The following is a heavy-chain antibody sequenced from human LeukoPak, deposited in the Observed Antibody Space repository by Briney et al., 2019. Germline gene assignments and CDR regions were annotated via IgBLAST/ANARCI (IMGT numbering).Heavy chain of an antibody. V-gene: IGHV3-30*02. D-gene: IGHD2-21*02. CDR1: GFTFSSYG. CDR2: IRFDGSNK. CDR3: AKGNCGGDCYTYYYFYMDV. Sequence: AGGSLRLSCAASGFTFSSYGMHWVRQAPGKGLEWVAFIRFDGSNKYYADSVKGRFTISRDNSKNTLYLQMNGLRAEDTAVYYCAKGNCGGDCYTYYYFYMDVWGKGTTVTVSS. J-gene: IGHJ6*03.